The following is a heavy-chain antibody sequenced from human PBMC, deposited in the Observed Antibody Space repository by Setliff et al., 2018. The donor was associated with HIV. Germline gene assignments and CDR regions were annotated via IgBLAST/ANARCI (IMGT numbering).Heavy chain of an antibody. Sequence: SETLSLTCTVSDGSFTGYYWSWIRQPPGKGLEWIGWIYYSGNTRYNPSLKSRVTMSVDTSKNQFSLRLSSVTAADTAVYYCARGSWGSWRFDYWGQGTLVTVSS. V-gene: IGHV4-59*12. CDR3: ARGSWGSWRFDY. J-gene: IGHJ4*02. CDR2: IYYSGNT. D-gene: IGHD6-13*01. CDR1: DGSFTGYY.